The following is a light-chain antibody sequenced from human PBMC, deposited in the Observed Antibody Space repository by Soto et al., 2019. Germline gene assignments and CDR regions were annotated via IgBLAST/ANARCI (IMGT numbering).Light chain of an antibody. CDR2: EVS. J-gene: IGLJ1*01. Sequence: QAVVTQPASVSGSPGQSITISCTGTSSDVGGYNSVSWYQQHPGKAPKLMIYEVSNRPSGVSNRFSGSKSGNTASLTISGLQAEDAADYYCSSYTTSSTLLYVFGTGTKLTVL. CDR1: SSDVGGYNS. V-gene: IGLV2-14*01. CDR3: SSYTTSSTLLYV.